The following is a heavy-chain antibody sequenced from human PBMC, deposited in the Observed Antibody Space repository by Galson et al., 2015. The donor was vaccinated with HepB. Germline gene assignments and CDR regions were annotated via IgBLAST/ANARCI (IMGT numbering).Heavy chain of an antibody. V-gene: IGHV3-21*01. CDR1: GFKFSSYN. Sequence: SLRLSCAASGFKFSSYNMRWVRQAPGKGLEWVSYISSGSNIYYADSVRGRFTISRDNAKNLLFLQMNSLRVDDTAVYYCASGGLTVKGFGESFLNWFDPWGQGILVTVSS. J-gene: IGHJ5*02. CDR3: ASGGLTVKGFGESFLNWFDP. CDR2: ISSGSNI. D-gene: IGHD3-10*01.